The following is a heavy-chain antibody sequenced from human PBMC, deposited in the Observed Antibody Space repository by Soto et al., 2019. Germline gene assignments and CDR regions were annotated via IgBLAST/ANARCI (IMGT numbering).Heavy chain of an antibody. Sequence: GGSLRLSCAASGFTFTNYGMHWIRQAPGKGLEWVAVISYDGSNKQYGDSVKGRFTISRDNSQNTLYLQMNSLRAEDTAVFYCAKDLSQGIFGGSYGMDVWGPGTTVTVSS. V-gene: IGHV3-30*18. CDR2: ISYDGSNK. D-gene: IGHD3-3*01. J-gene: IGHJ6*02. CDR3: AKDLSQGIFGGSYGMDV. CDR1: GFTFTNYG.